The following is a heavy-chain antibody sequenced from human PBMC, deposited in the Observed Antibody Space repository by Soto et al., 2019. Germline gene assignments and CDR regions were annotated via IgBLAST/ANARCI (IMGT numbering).Heavy chain of an antibody. CDR2: ISYDGSNK. CDR3: ARASYSGRHFDY. CDR1: GFTFSSYA. Sequence: QVQLVESGGGVVQPGRSLRLSCAASGFTFSSYAMHWVRQAPGKGLEWVAVISYDGSNKYYADSVKGRFTISRDNSKNTLYLQMNRLRAEDTAVYYCARASYSGRHFDYWGQGTLVTVSS. V-gene: IGHV3-30-3*01. J-gene: IGHJ4*02. D-gene: IGHD1-26*01.